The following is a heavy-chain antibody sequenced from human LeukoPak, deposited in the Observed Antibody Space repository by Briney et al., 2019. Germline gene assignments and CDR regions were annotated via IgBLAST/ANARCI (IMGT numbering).Heavy chain of an antibody. D-gene: IGHD2-2*01. J-gene: IGHJ5*02. V-gene: IGHV1-2*04. CDR2: INPNSGGT. Sequence: ASVKVSCKASRYTFTGYYMHWVRQAPGQGLEWMGWINPNSGGTNYAQKFQGWVTMTRDTSISTAYMELSRLRSDDTAVYYYARERPVVGYCSSTSCPRWFDPWGQGTLVTVSS. CDR3: ARERPVVGYCSSTSCPRWFDP. CDR1: RYTFTGYY.